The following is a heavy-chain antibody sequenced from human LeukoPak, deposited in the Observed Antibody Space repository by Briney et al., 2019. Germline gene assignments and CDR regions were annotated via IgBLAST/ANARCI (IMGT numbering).Heavy chain of an antibody. CDR2: IKQDGSEK. CDR3: ARDAEINYYDSSGYNKN. Sequence: GGSLRLSCAASGFTFSSYWMSWVRQAPGKGLEGVANIKQDGSEKYYVDSVKGRFTISRDNAKNSLYLQMNSLRAEDTAVYYCARDAEINYYDSSGYNKNWGQGTLVTVSS. V-gene: IGHV3-7*01. J-gene: IGHJ4*02. CDR1: GFTFSSYW. D-gene: IGHD3-22*01.